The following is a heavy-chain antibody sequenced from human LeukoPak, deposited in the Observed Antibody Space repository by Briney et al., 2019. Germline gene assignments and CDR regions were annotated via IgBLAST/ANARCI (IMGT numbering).Heavy chain of an antibody. V-gene: IGHV3-9*01. CDR2: ISWNSGSI. J-gene: IGHJ4*02. D-gene: IGHD6-19*01. CDR3: ASAQWLDRSFAY. Sequence: PGGSLRLSCAASGFTFDDYAMHWVRQAPGKGLEWVSGISWNSGSIGYADSVKGRFTISRDNAKNSLYLQMNSLRAEDTALYYCASAQWLDRSFAYWGQGTLVTVSS. CDR1: GFTFDDYA.